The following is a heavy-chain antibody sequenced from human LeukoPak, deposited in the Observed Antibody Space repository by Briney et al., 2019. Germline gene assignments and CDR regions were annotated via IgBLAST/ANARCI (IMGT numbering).Heavy chain of an antibody. Sequence: PSETLSLTCTVSGGSISSYYWSWIRQPPGKGLEWIGYIYYSGSTNYNPSLKSRVTISVDTSKNQFSLKLSSVTAADTAVYYCARRSSAVAGIFDYWGQGTLVTVSS. V-gene: IGHV4-59*01. J-gene: IGHJ4*02. CDR3: ARRSSAVAGIFDY. D-gene: IGHD6-19*01. CDR1: GGSISSYY. CDR2: IYYSGST.